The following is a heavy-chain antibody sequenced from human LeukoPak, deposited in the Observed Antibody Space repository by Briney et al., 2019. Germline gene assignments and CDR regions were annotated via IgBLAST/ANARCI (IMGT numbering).Heavy chain of an antibody. CDR3: AKDTWLVAVGIQVFDY. Sequence: GGFLRLSCAASGFSFSSYWMSWVRQPPGKGLEWVANIKEDGSEKNYVDSVKGRLTISRDNAKSSVYLQMNSLRAEDTAMYYCAKDTWLVAVGIQVFDYWGQGILVTVSS. J-gene: IGHJ4*02. CDR1: GFSFSSYW. CDR2: IKEDGSEK. D-gene: IGHD6-19*01. V-gene: IGHV3-7*03.